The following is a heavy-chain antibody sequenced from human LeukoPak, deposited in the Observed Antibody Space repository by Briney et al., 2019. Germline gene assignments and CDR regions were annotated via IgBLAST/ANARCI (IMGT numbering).Heavy chain of an antibody. D-gene: IGHD2-21*02. CDR2: IYSGGST. V-gene: IGHV3-53*04. J-gene: IGHJ4*02. CDR1: GFTVSSNY. Sequence: GGSLRLSCAASGFTVSSNYMSCVRQAPGKGLEWVSVIYSGGSTYYADSVKGRFTISRHNSKNTLYLQMNSLRAEDTAVYYCARGVGPDAGVVVTAIPGYYFDYWGQGTLVTVSS. CDR3: ARGVGPDAGVVVTAIPGYYFDY.